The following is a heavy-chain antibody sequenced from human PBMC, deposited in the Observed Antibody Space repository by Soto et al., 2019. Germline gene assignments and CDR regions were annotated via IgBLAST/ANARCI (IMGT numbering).Heavy chain of an antibody. Sequence: GGSLRLSCVASGFTFSSYDMHWVRQATGKGLEWVSAIGTAGDTYYPGSVKGRFTISRENAKNSLYLQMNSLRAGDTAVYYCARAGVYCTHGVCFPGAFEICAQGTMVTVSS. CDR1: GFTFSSYD. CDR2: IGTAGDT. CDR3: ARAGVYCTHGVCFPGAFEI. D-gene: IGHD2-8*01. J-gene: IGHJ3*02. V-gene: IGHV3-13*01.